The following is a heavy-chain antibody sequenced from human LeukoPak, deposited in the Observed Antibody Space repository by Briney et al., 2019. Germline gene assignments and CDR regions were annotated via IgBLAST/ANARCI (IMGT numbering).Heavy chain of an antibody. D-gene: IGHD5/OR15-5a*01. CDR2: IKQDGSAK. CDR3: ERDVSVSLDY. Sequence: PGGSLRLSCAASGFTFSTYWMAWVRRAPGKGLDWVANIKQDGSAKNYVDSVKGRFTISRDDAKNSVYLQMNSLKTEDAAVYYCERDVSVSLDYWGKGTLVTVSA. J-gene: IGHJ4*02. V-gene: IGHV3-7*01. CDR1: GFTFSTYW.